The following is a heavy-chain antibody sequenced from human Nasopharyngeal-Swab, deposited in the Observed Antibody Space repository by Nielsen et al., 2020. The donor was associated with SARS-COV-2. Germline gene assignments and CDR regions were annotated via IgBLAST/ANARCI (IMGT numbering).Heavy chain of an antibody. CDR1: GYTFTGYY. Sequence: ASVKVSCKASGYTFTGYYMHWVRQAPGQGLEWMGWINPNSGGPNYEQKFQGRVTMTRDTSISTAYMELSRLRSDDTAVYYCAREAAKGETAIDYWGQGTLVTVSS. CDR2: INPNSGGP. D-gene: IGHD2-21*01. CDR3: AREAAKGETAIDY. J-gene: IGHJ4*02. V-gene: IGHV1-2*02.